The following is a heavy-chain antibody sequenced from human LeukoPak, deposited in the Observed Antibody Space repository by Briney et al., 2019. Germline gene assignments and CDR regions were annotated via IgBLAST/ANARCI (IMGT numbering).Heavy chain of an antibody. J-gene: IGHJ4*02. CDR1: GFTFSNYW. CDR2: IQEDGSGK. V-gene: IGHV3-7*03. CDR3: ARSSPTIGVGL. D-gene: IGHD3-3*01. Sequence: GGSLRLSCAASGFTFSNYWISWVRQAAGKGLEWVANIQEDGSGKYYVDSVRGRFTISRDNAKNSLYLQMSSLRVEDTAVYYCARSSPTIGVGLWGQGTLVTVSS.